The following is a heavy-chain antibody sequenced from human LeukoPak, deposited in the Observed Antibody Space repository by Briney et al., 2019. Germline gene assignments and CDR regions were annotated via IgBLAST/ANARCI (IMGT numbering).Heavy chain of an antibody. CDR2: IKQDGSDK. J-gene: IGHJ4*02. V-gene: IGHV3-7*03. CDR3: ARTDGGNGGFFDL. Sequence: GGSLRLSCAASGFTFSSHWMSWVRQAPGKGLEWVANIKQDGSDKKYVDSVEGRLTISRGNAKNSLYLQMNSLRAEDTAVYYCARTDGGNGGFFDLWGQGAPVTVSS. CDR1: GFTFSSHW. D-gene: IGHD2-8*01.